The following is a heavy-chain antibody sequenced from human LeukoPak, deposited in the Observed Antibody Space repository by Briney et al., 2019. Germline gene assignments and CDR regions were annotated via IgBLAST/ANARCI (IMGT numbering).Heavy chain of an antibody. CDR1: GYTFTSYG. CDR2: ISAYNGNT. J-gene: IGHJ4*02. Sequence: ASVKVSCKASGYTFTSYGISWVRQAPGQGLEWMGWISAYNGNTNYAQKLQGRVTMTTDTSTSTAYMELRSLRSDDTAVYHCAREEDDYVWGSYRTHFDYWGQGTLVTVSS. D-gene: IGHD3-16*02. CDR3: AREEDDYVWGSYRTHFDY. V-gene: IGHV1-18*01.